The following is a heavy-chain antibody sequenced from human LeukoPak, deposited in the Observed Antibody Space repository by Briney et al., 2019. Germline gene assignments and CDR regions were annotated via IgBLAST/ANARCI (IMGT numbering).Heavy chain of an antibody. V-gene: IGHV6-1*01. Sequence: SQTLSLTCAISGDSVSSNSAAWNWIRHSPSRDFKWLVRTYYGSKWYNDYAVSVKSRITINPDTSNNQFSLQLNSVTPEDTAVYYCARDRQYYDSSGFDLLYYYYGMDVWGQGTTVTVSS. CDR1: GDSVSSNSAA. CDR2: TYYGSKWYN. D-gene: IGHD3-22*01. J-gene: IGHJ6*02. CDR3: ARDRQYYDSSGFDLLYYYYGMDV.